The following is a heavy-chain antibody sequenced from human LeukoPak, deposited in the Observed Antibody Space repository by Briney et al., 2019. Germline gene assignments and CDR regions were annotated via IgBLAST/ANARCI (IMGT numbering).Heavy chain of an antibody. V-gene: IGHV3-53*01. CDR3: VRDLT. CDR2: IYSDGNT. Sequence: GGSLRLSCAASGFTFSTNHMTWVRQAPGKGPGWVSVIYSDGNTYYADSVKGRFTISRDNSKNTLYLQMNSLRAEDTAVYYCVRDLTWGQGTLVTVSS. J-gene: IGHJ5*02. CDR1: GFTFSTNH.